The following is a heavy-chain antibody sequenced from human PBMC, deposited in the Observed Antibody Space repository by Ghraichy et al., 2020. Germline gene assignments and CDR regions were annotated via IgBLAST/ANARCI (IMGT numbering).Heavy chain of an antibody. CDR3: ARDGIVGAGYDY. V-gene: IGHV3-33*01. Sequence: GGSLRLSCAASGFTFSSYGMHWVRQAPGKGLEWVAVIWYDGSNKYYADSVKGRFTISRDNSKNTLYLQMNSLRAEDTAVYYCARDGIVGAGYDYWGQGTLVTVSS. D-gene: IGHD1-26*01. CDR1: GFTFSSYG. J-gene: IGHJ4*02. CDR2: IWYDGSNK.